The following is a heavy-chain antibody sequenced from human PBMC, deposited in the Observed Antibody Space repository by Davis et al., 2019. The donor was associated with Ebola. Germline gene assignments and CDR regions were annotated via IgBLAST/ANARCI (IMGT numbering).Heavy chain of an antibody. D-gene: IGHD3-22*01. J-gene: IGHJ4*02. V-gene: IGHV3-15*01. CDR2: IKTTTDGGTA. Sequence: GGSLRLSCAASGFTVSSTYMTWVRQAPGKGLEWVGRIKTTTDGGTADYAAAVTGRFTISRDDSKNTLYLQMNSLKTEDTAVYYCATDRTYSSGYYQTKQFDYWGQGTLVTVSS. CDR1: GFTVSSTY. CDR3: ATDRTYSSGYYQTKQFDY.